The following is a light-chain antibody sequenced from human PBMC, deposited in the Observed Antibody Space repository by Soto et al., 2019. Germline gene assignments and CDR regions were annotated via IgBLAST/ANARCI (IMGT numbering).Light chain of an antibody. Sequence: DNVMTQSPDSLAVSLGERATINCRSSQSVLYSSNSKNYIAWYQQKAGQPPRLLIYWASTRESGVPDRFSGSGSGTDFTLTISSLQAEDVAVYYCQKYYRNPPFGQGTKVEIK. CDR3: QKYYRNPP. V-gene: IGKV4-1*01. CDR2: WAS. CDR1: QSVLYSSNSKNY. J-gene: IGKJ1*01.